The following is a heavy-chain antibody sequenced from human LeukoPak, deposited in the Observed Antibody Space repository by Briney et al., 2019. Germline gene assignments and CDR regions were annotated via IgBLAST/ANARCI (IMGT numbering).Heavy chain of an antibody. CDR2: ISYDGSNK. D-gene: IGHD1-26*01. J-gene: IGHJ3*02. CDR3: ARDLDKWELLSAFDI. CDR1: GLTFSSYA. Sequence: GGSLRLSCAASGLTFSSYAMHWVRQAPGKGLEWVAVISYDGSNKYYADSVKGRFTISRDNSKNTLYLQMNSLRAEDTAVYYCARDLDKWELLSAFDIWGQGTMVTVSS. V-gene: IGHV3-30*04.